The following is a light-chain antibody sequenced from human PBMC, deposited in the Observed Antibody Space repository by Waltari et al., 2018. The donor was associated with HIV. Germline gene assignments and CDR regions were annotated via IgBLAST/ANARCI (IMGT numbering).Light chain of an antibody. CDR3: SSYAGSDTLV. CDR1: SSDVGCYNY. CDR2: EVT. Sequence: QSALTQPPSASGSPGQSVTISCTGTSSDVGCYNYVSWYQQHPGRAPKLIIYEVTKRPSGVPDRFSGSKFGSGTTAALTVSGLQAEDEADYYCSSYAGSDTLVFGGGTKLTVL. V-gene: IGLV2-8*01. J-gene: IGLJ2*01.